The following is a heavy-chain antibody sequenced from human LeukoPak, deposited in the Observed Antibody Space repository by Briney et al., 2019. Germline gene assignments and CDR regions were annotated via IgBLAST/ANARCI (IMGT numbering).Heavy chain of an antibody. CDR1: GFTFSNAW. CDR3: ARVTSRSGYYFDY. V-gene: IGHV3-53*01. CDR2: IYSGGGT. Sequence: SGGSLRLSCAASGFTFSNAWMSWVRQAPGKGLEWVSLIYSGGGTSYSDSVKGRFTISRDNSKKTVYLQMDSLRAEDTAVYYCARVTSRSGYYFDYWGQGTLVTVSS. J-gene: IGHJ4*02. D-gene: IGHD6-13*01.